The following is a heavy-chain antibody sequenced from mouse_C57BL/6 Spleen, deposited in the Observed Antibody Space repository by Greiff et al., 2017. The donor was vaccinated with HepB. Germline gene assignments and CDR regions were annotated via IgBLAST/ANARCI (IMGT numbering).Heavy chain of an antibody. V-gene: IGHV1-82*01. Sequence: QLQQSGPELVKPGASVKISCKASGYAFSSSWMNWVKQRPGKGLEWIGRIYPGDGDTNYNGKFKGKATLTADKSSSTAYMQLSSLTSEASAVYFCARGSGTNYFDYWGQGTTLTVSS. CDR1: GYAFSSSW. CDR2: IYPGDGDT. D-gene: IGHD1-3*01. CDR3: ARGSGTNYFDY. J-gene: IGHJ2*01.